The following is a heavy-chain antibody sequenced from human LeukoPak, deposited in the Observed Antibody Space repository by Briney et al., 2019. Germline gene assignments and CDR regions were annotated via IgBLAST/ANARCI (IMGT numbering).Heavy chain of an antibody. CDR2: INPNSGGT. Sequence: VKVSCKAXGYTFTXYYMHWVRQAPGQGLEWMGWINPNSGGTNYAQKFQGRVTMTRDTSISTAYMELSRLRSDDTAVYYCAREGAGIAARPDYWGQGTLVTVSS. J-gene: IGHJ4*02. CDR3: AREGAGIAARPDY. V-gene: IGHV1-2*02. D-gene: IGHD6-6*01. CDR1: GYTFTXYY.